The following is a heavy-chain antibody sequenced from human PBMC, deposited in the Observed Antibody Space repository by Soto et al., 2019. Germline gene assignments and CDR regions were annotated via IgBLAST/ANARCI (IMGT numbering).Heavy chain of an antibody. CDR1: GYSITNGYY. J-gene: IGHJ6*02. V-gene: IGHV4-38-2*01. CDR3: ARVRGGGSSSAFDYYYGMDV. D-gene: IGHD6-6*01. CDR2: IYHSGNT. Sequence: SETLSLTCAVSGYSITNGYYWGWVRQPPGKGLEWIGSIYHSGNTYYNPSLKSRVTISLDTSKNQFSLKLTSVTAADTAVYYCARVRGGGSSSAFDYYYGMDVWGQGTTVTVSS.